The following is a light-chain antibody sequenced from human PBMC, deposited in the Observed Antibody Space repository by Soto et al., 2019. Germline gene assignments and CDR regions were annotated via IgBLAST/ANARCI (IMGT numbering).Light chain of an antibody. J-gene: IGKJ1*01. V-gene: IGKV1-39*01. CDR1: QSISSY. CDR2: AAS. Sequence: DIQMTQSPSSLSASVGDRVTITCRASQSISSYLNWYQQKPGKAPKLLIYAASSLQSGVPSRFSGSGSGTDFTLTISSLQPEDFAVYYCQQHHNWPWTFGQGTKVDI. CDR3: QQHHNWPWT.